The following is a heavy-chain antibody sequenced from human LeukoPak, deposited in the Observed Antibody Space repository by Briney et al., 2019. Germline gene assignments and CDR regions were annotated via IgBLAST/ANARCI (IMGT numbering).Heavy chain of an antibody. CDR2: ISGRGNYV. V-gene: IGHV3-11*06. CDR3: AKSGIGATEIDY. J-gene: IGHJ4*02. D-gene: IGHD6-13*01. Sequence: GGSLRLSCAASGFTFSDYFMSWVRQAPGKGLEWLSYISGRGNYVDYAESLKGRITISRDNAKNSLYLQMNSLRAEDTAVYYCAKSGIGATEIDYWGQGTLVTVSS. CDR1: GFTFSDYF.